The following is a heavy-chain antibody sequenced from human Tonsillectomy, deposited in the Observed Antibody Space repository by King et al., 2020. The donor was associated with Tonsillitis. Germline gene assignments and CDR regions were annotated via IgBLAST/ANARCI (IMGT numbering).Heavy chain of an antibody. Sequence: QLVQSGAEVKKPGASVKVSCKASGYTFTGYYMHWVRQAPGQGLEWMGWINPNSGGTNYAQKFQGWVTMTRDTSISTAYMELSSLKSDDTAVYYCARDPLTYCSSTSCYEGLDYWVQGTLVTVSS. CDR2: INPNSGGT. CDR1: GYTFTGYY. J-gene: IGHJ4*02. V-gene: IGHV1-2*04. D-gene: IGHD2-2*01. CDR3: ARDPLTYCSSTSCYEGLDY.